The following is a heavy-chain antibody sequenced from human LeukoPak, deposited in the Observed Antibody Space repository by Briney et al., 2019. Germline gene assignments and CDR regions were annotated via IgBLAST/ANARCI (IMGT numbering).Heavy chain of an antibody. J-gene: IGHJ4*02. V-gene: IGHV1-18*04. CDR3: ARDYYDSSGYLPFDY. Sequence: ASVKVSCKASGYTFTAYYMHWVRQAPGQGLEWMGWISAYNGNTNYAQKLQGRVTMTTDTSTSTAYMELRSLRSDDTAVYYCARDYYDSSGYLPFDYWGQGTLVTVSS. D-gene: IGHD3-22*01. CDR1: GYTFTAYY. CDR2: ISAYNGNT.